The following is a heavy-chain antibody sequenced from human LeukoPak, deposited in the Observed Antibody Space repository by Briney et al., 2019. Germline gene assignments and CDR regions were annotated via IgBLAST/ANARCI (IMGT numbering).Heavy chain of an antibody. Sequence: SETLSLTCAVYGGSFSGYYWSWIRQPPGKGLEWIGEINHSGSTNYNPSLKSRVTISVDTSKNQFSLKLSSVTAADTAVYYCASSYYDSSGYYFDCYYGMDVWGQGTTVTVSS. CDR3: ASSYYDSSGYYFDCYYGMDV. CDR1: GGSFSGYY. J-gene: IGHJ6*02. V-gene: IGHV4-34*01. D-gene: IGHD3-22*01. CDR2: INHSGST.